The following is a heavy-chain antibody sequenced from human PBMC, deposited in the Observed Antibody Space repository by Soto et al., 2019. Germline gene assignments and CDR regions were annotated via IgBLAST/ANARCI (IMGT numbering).Heavy chain of an antibody. J-gene: IGHJ4*02. CDR3: VRHSYYDSSGYPERLY. CDR2: IYSGGTT. CDR1: GFTVSSNY. D-gene: IGHD3-22*01. Sequence: PGGSLRLSCAASGFTVSSNYMSWVRQAPGKGLEWVSVIYSGGTTYYADSVKGRFTISRDNSKNTLYLEMINLRADDTAVYYCVRHSYYDSSGYPERLYRGQGTLVTVTS. V-gene: IGHV3-53*01.